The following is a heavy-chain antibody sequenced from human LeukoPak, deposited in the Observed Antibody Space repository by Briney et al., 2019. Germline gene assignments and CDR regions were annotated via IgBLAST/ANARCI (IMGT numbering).Heavy chain of an antibody. J-gene: IGHJ4*02. D-gene: IGHD3-22*01. CDR2: IYYRGNT. CDR3: ARDTAYYDSSGYYYGGRSFDF. V-gene: IGHV4-61*01. Sequence: SETLSLTCTVSGGSISSGSYYWSWIRQPPGKGLEWIASIYYRGNTNYNPSLKSRVTMSADTSKNQVSLKLSSVTAADTAVYYCARDTAYYDSSGYYYGGRSFDFWGQGTLLTVSS. CDR1: GGSISSGSYY.